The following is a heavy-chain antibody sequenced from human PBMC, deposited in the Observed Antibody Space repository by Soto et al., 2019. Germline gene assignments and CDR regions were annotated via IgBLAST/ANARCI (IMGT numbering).Heavy chain of an antibody. J-gene: IGHJ5*02. Sequence: QVQLVQSGAEVKKPGASVKVSCKASGYTFTSYGISWVRLAPGQGLEWMGWISAYNGNTNYAQKLQGRVTMTTDTSTSTAYMELRSLRSDDTAVYYCARTSRSLIAAAGTSWFDPWGQGTLVTVSS. CDR2: ISAYNGNT. V-gene: IGHV1-18*01. CDR1: GYTFTSYG. CDR3: ARTSRSLIAAAGTSWFDP. D-gene: IGHD6-13*01.